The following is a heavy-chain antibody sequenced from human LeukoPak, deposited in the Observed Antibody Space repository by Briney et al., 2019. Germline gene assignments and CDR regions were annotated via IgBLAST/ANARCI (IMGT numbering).Heavy chain of an antibody. D-gene: IGHD4-11*01. V-gene: IGHV4-39*01. J-gene: IGHJ3*02. CDR3: ASYSIPLYDAFDI. CDR2: IYYSGSA. CDR1: GGSISSSSYY. Sequence: PSETLSLTCTVSGGSISSSSYYWGWIRQPPGKGLEWIGSIYYSGSAYYNPSLKSRVTISVDTSKNQFSLKLSSVTAADTAVYYCASYSIPLYDAFDIWGQGTMVTVSS.